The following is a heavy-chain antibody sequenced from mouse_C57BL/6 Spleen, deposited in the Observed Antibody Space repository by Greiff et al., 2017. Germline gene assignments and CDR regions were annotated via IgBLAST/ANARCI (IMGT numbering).Heavy chain of an antibody. Sequence: EVQLQESGPGLVKPSQSLSLTCSVTGYSITSGYYWNWIRQFPGNKLEWMGYISYDGSNNYNPSLKNRISITRDTSKNQFFLKLNSVTTEDTATYYCARVATVGWYFDVWGTGTTVTVSS. CDR3: ARVATVGWYFDV. D-gene: IGHD1-1*01. V-gene: IGHV3-6*01. CDR1: GYSITSGYY. CDR2: ISYDGSN. J-gene: IGHJ1*03.